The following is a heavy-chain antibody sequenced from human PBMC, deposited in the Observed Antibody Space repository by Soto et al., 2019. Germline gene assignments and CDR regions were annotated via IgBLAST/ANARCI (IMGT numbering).Heavy chain of an antibody. D-gene: IGHD2-15*01. J-gene: IGHJ6*03. V-gene: IGHV4-59*01. CDR2: IYYSGST. CDR3: ARSYRRYCSGGSCYSYYYYYMDV. Sequence: LEILSLTCTVSGGSISSYYWSWIRQPPGKGLEWIGYIYYSGSTNYNPSLKSRVTISVDTSKNQFSLKLSSVTAADTAVYYCARSYRRYCSGGSCYSYYYYYMDVWGKGTTVTVSS. CDR1: GGSISSYY.